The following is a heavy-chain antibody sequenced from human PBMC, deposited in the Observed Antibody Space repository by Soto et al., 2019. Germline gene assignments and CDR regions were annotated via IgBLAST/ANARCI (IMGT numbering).Heavy chain of an antibody. CDR2: IIPIFGTA. CDR3: ARDLAAEGIAAAGRA. Sequence: GASVKVSCKASGGTFSSYAISWVRQAPGQGLEWMGGIIPIFGTANYAQKFQGRVTITADESTSTAYMELSSLRSEDTAVYYCARDLAAEGIAAAGRAWGQGTLVTVSS. V-gene: IGHV1-69*13. CDR1: GGTFSSYA. D-gene: IGHD6-13*01. J-gene: IGHJ5*02.